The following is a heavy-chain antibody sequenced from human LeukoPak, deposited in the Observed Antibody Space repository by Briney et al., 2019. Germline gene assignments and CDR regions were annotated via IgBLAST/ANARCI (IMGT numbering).Heavy chain of an antibody. CDR1: GYSFTSYG. CDR2: ISAYNGNT. V-gene: IGHV1-18*01. D-gene: IGHD6-13*01. J-gene: IGHJ4*02. CDR3: IRDAYSSSYYVY. Sequence: ASVKVSCKASGYSFTSYGISWVRQAPGQGLEWMGWISAYNGNTDYAQKVHGRVTMTTDTSTSTAYMEVRSLRYDDTAVYYCIRDAYSSSYYVYWGQGTLVTVSS.